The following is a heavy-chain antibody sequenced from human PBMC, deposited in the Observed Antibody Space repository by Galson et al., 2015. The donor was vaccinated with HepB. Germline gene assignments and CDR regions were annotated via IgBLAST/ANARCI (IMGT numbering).Heavy chain of an antibody. V-gene: IGHV3-30*03. D-gene: IGHD1-7*01. J-gene: IGHJ4*02. CDR3: AGEDNWNYWVY. CDR2: ISYDGSDK. CDR1: GFTFANYG. Sequence: SLRLSCAASGFTFANYGLRWVRQAPGKGLEWVAIISYDGSDKKYADSVKDRFTVSRDNSKNTLYLQLHSVRTEDTAVYYCAGEDNWNYWVYWGQGTLVTVSS.